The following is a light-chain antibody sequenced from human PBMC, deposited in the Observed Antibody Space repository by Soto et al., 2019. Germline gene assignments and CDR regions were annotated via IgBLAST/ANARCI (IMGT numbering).Light chain of an antibody. J-gene: IGKJ4*01. V-gene: IGKV3-15*01. CDR2: GAS. Sequence: EIVLTQSPGTLSLSPGERATLSCRASLSVGSSLAWYQRKPGQAPRLLIYGASTRATGIPATFSGSGFGTEFTLTISSLQPEDFAVYYCQQYNSWPLTFGGGTKVDIK. CDR3: QQYNSWPLT. CDR1: LSVGSS.